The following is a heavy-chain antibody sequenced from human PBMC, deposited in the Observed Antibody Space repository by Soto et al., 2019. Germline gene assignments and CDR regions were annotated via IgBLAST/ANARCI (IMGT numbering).Heavy chain of an antibody. CDR1: GGTFSSYT. D-gene: IGHD5-18*01. CDR3: AREGGYSYGTYYYYGMDV. V-gene: IGHV1-69*08. CDR2: IIPILGIA. Sequence: QVQLVQSGAEVKKPGSSVKVSCKASGGTFSSYTISWVRQAPGQGLEWMGRIIPILGIANYAQKFQGRVTITADKSTSTAYMELSSLRSEDTAVYYCAREGGYSYGTYYYYGMDVWGQGTTVTVSS. J-gene: IGHJ6*02.